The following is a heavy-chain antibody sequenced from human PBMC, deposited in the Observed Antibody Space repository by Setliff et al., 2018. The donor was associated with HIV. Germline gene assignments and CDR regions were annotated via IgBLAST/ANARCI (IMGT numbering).Heavy chain of an antibody. V-gene: IGHV2-5*01. CDR1: GFSLSTSGVG. Sequence: SGPTLVNPTQTLTLTCTFSGFSLSTSGVGVAWIRQPPGKALEWLATIYWTDDKHYNMSLNTRPTIAKDTSKNQVVLTMVNVDPXXXXXNFCAHRKYDNXWLTLDSWGPGTLVTVSS. J-gene: IGHJ5*01. CDR2: IYWTDDK. D-gene: IGHD6-19*01. CDR3: AHRKYDNXWLTLDS.